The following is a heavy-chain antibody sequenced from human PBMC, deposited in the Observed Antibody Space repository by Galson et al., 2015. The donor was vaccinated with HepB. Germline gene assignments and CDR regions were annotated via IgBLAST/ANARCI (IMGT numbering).Heavy chain of an antibody. V-gene: IGHV1-69*13. CDR2: ITAIFGTS. Sequence: SVKVSCKASGGIFNRYAISWVRQAPGQGLEWMGGITAIFGTSNYGQKFQGRVTITADESTSTAYMELSSLRSEDTAVYYCARGTKYYYERSGHDYWGQGTLVTVSS. CDR1: GGIFNRYA. CDR3: ARGTKYYYERSGHDY. D-gene: IGHD3-22*01. J-gene: IGHJ4*02.